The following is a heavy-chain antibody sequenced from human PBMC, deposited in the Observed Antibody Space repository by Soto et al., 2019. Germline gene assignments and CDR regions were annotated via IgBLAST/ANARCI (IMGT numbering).Heavy chain of an antibody. V-gene: IGHV1-69*13. CDR3: ARAQYYDFWSGTLYYFDY. CDR1: GGTFSSYA. Sequence: ASVKVSCKASGGTFSSYAISWVRQAPGQGLEWMGGIIPIFGTANYAQKFQGGVTITADESTSTAYMELSSLRSEDTAVYYCARAQYYDFWSGTLYYFDYWGQGTLVTVS. CDR2: IIPIFGTA. J-gene: IGHJ4*02. D-gene: IGHD3-3*01.